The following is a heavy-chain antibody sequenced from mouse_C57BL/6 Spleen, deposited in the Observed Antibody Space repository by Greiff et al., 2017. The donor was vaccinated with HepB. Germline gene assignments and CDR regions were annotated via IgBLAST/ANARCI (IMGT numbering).Heavy chain of an antibody. D-gene: IGHD2-3*01. CDR2: IWSGGST. J-gene: IGHJ2*01. Sequence: VMLVESGPGLVQPSQSLSITCTVSGFSLTSYGVHWVRQSPGKGLEWLGVIWSGGSTDYNAAFISRLSISKDNSKSQVFFKMNSLQADDTAIYYCARNFDDGYYYFDYWGQGTTLTVSS. CDR3: ARNFDDGYYYFDY. CDR1: GFSLTSYG. V-gene: IGHV2-2*01.